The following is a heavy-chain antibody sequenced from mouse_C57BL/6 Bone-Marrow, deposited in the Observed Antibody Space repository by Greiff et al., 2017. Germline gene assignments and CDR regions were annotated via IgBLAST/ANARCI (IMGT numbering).Heavy chain of an antibody. Sequence: VQLQQSGAELVRPGTSVKVSCKASGYAFTNYLIEWVKQRPGQGLEWIGVINPGSGGTNYNEKFKGKATLTADKSSSTAYMQLSSLTSEDSAVYFCANPVITTVGYFDVWGTGTTVTVSS. J-gene: IGHJ1*03. CDR3: ANPVITTVGYFDV. CDR1: GYAFTNYL. D-gene: IGHD1-1*01. V-gene: IGHV1-54*01. CDR2: INPGSGGT.